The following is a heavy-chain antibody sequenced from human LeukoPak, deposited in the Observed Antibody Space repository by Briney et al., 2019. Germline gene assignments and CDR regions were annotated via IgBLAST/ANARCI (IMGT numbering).Heavy chain of an antibody. V-gene: IGHV3-7*04. CDR2: IHPEGNEK. J-gene: IGHJ4*02. Sequence: GGSLRLSCAVSGFTFSDFWMSWVRQAPGRGLEWVANIHPEGNEKYHVESVKGRFTISRDNAKNSLFLQMNGLRVEDTAVYHCARGDAFSGDHWGQGTLATVSS. CDR1: GFTFSDFW. CDR3: ARGDAFSGDH.